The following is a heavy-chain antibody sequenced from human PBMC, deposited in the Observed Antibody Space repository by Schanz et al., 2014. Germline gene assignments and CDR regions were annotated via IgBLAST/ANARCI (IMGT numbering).Heavy chain of an antibody. CDR3: VSQTGSPNY. V-gene: IGHV3-7*02. J-gene: IGHJ4*02. CDR1: GFTFSDYW. Sequence: EVQLVESGGGLVQPGGSLRLSCTASGFTFSDYWMTWVRQAPGKGPEWVANIKHDGSLKDYVDSVEGRFTISRDNAKRSLFRQMNSLRVEGTAVYFCVSQTGSPNYWGQGTLVTVSS. CDR2: IKHDGSLK. D-gene: IGHD6-13*01.